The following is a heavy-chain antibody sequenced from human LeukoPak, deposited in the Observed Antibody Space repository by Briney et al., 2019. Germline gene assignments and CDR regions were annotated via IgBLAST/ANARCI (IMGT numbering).Heavy chain of an antibody. CDR3: ARAGYCSGGSCSDWFDY. CDR1: GYTFTGNY. CDR2: ISPNSGGI. D-gene: IGHD2-15*01. V-gene: IGHV1-2*02. J-gene: IGHJ5*01. Sequence: ASVKVSCKASGYTFTGNYMHWVRQAPGQGLEWMGWISPNSGGINYAQKFQGRVTMTRDTSISTAYMELSRLRSDDTAVYYCARAGYCSGGSCSDWFDYWGQGTLVTVSS.